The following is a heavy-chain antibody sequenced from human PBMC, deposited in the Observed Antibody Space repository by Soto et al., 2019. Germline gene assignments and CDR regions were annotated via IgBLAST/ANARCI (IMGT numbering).Heavy chain of an antibody. D-gene: IGHD1-1*01. V-gene: IGHV1-18*01. J-gene: IGHJ4*02. CDR3: ARGRYGDY. Sequence: QVHLVQSGAEVRKPGASVKVSCEGSGYTCTSYGIAWVRQAPGQGLEWMGWISAHNDNTNYAQKVQGRVTVTRDTSTSTAYMELRNLRSDDTAVYYCARGRYGDYWGQGALVTVSS. CDR2: ISAHNDNT. CDR1: GYTCTSYG.